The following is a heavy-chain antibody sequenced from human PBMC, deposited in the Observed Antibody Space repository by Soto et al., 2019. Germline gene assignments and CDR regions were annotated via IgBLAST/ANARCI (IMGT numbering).Heavy chain of an antibody. D-gene: IGHD3-10*01. V-gene: IGHV4-39*07. CDR2: IYYSGST. CDR3: ARVLAYYGSGSYSLP. CDR1: GGSISSSSYY. J-gene: IGHJ5*02. Sequence: SETLSLTCTVSGGSISSSSYYWGWIRQPPGKGLEWIGSIYYSGSTYYNPSLKSRVTISVDTSKNQFSLKLSSVTAADTAVYYCARVLAYYGSGSYSLPWGQGTLVTVSS.